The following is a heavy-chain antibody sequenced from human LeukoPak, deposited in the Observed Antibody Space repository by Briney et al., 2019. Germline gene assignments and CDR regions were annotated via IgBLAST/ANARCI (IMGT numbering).Heavy chain of an antibody. CDR3: AKDESGDY. V-gene: IGHV3-30*18. Sequence: GRSLRLSCAASGLTFSSYGMHWVRQAPGKGLEWVAVISYDGSNKYYADSVKGRFTISRDNSKNTLYLQMNSLRAEDTAVYYCAKDESGDYWGQGTLVTVSS. J-gene: IGHJ4*02. CDR1: GLTFSSYG. CDR2: ISYDGSNK. D-gene: IGHD6-25*01.